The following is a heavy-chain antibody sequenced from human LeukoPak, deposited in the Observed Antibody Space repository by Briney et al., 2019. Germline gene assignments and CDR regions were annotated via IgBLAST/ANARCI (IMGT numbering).Heavy chain of an antibody. Sequence: GESLQISCQGSGSSFTSYWIGWVRQQPGKGLEWMGIIYPGDSDTRNSPSLQGQVIISVDKSISTAYLQWSSLKASDTAMYYCARSSHYYYGSGPLHAYYFDYWGQGTLVTVSS. CDR2: IYPGDSDT. CDR1: GSSFTSYW. V-gene: IGHV5-51*01. J-gene: IGHJ4*02. CDR3: ARSSHYYYGSGPLHAYYFDY. D-gene: IGHD3-10*01.